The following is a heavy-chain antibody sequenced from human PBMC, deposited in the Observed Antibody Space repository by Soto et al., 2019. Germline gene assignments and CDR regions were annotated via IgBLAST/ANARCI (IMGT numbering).Heavy chain of an antibody. J-gene: IGHJ6*02. CDR3: ARASMITFGGVIVTPYGMDV. V-gene: IGHV1-2*04. Sequence: ASVKVSCKASGYTFTGYYMHWVRQAPGQGLEWMGWIDPNSGGTNYAQKFQGWVTMTRDTSISTAYMELSRLRSDDTAVYYCARASMITFGGVIVTPYGMDVWGQGTTVTVSS. CDR2: IDPNSGGT. D-gene: IGHD3-16*02. CDR1: GYTFTGYY.